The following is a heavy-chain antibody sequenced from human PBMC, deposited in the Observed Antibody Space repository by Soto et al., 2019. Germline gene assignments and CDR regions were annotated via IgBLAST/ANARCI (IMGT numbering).Heavy chain of an antibody. Sequence: EVQLLESGGGLVQPGGSLRLSCAASAFTFSSYAMNWVRQAPGKGLEWVSGISGSGGSTYYADSVKGRFTISRDNSKNTLYLQMNSLRAEDTAIYYCTKEEITRLGGMDVWGQGTTVTVSS. V-gene: IGHV3-23*01. J-gene: IGHJ6*02. CDR2: ISGSGGST. CDR1: AFTFSSYA. D-gene: IGHD3-16*01. CDR3: TKEEITRLGGMDV.